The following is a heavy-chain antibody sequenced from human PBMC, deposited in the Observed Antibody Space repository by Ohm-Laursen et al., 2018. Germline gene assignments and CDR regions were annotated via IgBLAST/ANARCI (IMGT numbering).Heavy chain of an antibody. CDR3: ARLEYYGSGSYYFFDY. V-gene: IGHV4-31*03. D-gene: IGHD3-10*01. J-gene: IGHJ4*02. CDR1: GGSISSDPYY. CDR2: IYYSGKT. Sequence: TLSLTCTVSGGSISSDPYYWSWIRQHPGTGLEWIAYIYYSGKTYYNPSLKSRLTISVDTSKNQLSLKLSSVTAADTAVYYCARLEYYGSGSYYFFDYWGQGTLVTVSS.